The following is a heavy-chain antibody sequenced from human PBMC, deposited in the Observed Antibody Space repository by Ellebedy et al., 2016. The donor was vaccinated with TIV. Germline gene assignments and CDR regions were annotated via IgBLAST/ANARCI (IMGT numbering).Heavy chain of an antibody. Sequence: GESLKISCAASGITFSAYTLNWVRQAPGKGLEWVSSISSNSRYIYYADYVRGRFTISRDNAKNSLYLQMNSLRAEDTAVYYCARGDLWVDLWGQGTLVTVSS. CDR1: GITFSAYT. D-gene: IGHD7-27*01. CDR2: ISSNSRYI. V-gene: IGHV3-21*01. CDR3: ARGDLWVDL. J-gene: IGHJ5*02.